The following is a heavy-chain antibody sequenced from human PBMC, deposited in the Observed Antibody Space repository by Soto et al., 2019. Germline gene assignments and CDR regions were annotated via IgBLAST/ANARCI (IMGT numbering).Heavy chain of an antibody. D-gene: IGHD3-22*01. CDR3: ARDQVDSSGYYVSKDFDY. Sequence: ASVKVSCKASGYTFTSYAMHWVRQAPGQRLEWMGWINAGNGNTKYSQKFQGRVTITRDTSASTAYMELSSLRSEDTAVYYCARDQVDSSGYYVSKDFDYWGQGTLVTVSS. CDR1: GYTFTSYA. V-gene: IGHV1-3*01. J-gene: IGHJ4*02. CDR2: INAGNGNT.